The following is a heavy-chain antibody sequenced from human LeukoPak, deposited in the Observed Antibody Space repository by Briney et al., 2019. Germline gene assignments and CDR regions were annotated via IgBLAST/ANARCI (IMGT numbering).Heavy chain of an antibody. CDR2: IIPIFGTA. J-gene: IGHJ2*01. D-gene: IGHD1-14*01. V-gene: IGHV1-69*13. CDR1: GYIFINYG. CDR3: ARGPPDAYWYFDL. Sequence: SVKVSCKASGYIFINYGITWVRQAPGQGLEWMGGIIPIFGTANYAQKFQGRVTITADESTSTAYMELSSLRSEDTAVYYCARGPPDAYWYFDLWGRGTLVTVSS.